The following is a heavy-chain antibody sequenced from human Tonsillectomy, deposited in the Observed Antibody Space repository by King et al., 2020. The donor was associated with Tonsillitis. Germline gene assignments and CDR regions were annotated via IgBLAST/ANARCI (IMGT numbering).Heavy chain of an antibody. J-gene: IGHJ4*02. CDR2: MNPHTTNT. Sequence: QLVPSGAEVKKPGASVRVSCKASGYTFTHHDINWVRLAPGQGLEWMGWMNPHTTNTGYAQKFQGRVTMPRNTSTSTAYMELISLRSDDTAVYYCARPARYYESWTWDKNEDDGDDGGQGTRVTGS. D-gene: IGHD3-22*01. CDR3: ARPARYYESWTWDKNEDDGDD. V-gene: IGHV1-8*01. CDR1: GYTFTHHD.